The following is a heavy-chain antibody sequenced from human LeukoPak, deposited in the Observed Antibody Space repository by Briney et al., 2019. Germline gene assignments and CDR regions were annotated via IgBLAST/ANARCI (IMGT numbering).Heavy chain of an antibody. D-gene: IGHD3-22*01. CDR1: GYTFTGYY. CDR3: ARLTYDSSGYYFDY. CDR2: INPNSGGT. J-gene: IGHJ4*02. Sequence: ASVKVSCKASGYTFTGYYMHWVRQAPGQGLEWMGWINPNSGGTNYAQKFQGRVTMTGDTPISTVYMELSRLRSDDTGVYYCARLTYDSSGYYFDYWGQGTLVTVSS. V-gene: IGHV1-2*02.